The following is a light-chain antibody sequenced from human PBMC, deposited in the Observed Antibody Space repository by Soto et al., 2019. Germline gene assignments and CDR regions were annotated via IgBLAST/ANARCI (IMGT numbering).Light chain of an antibody. CDR1: QSIGLA. CDR3: QQYNNWPAIT. V-gene: IGKV3-11*01. J-gene: IGKJ5*01. Sequence: EHVLRQKHRTLALSRKERAPLGCRTSQSIGLAIAWYQHKPGQAPRLLIFDASQRATGIPARFRGSGSGTDLSLSISSLEPEGFAVYYCQQYNNWPAITFGQGTRLEIK. CDR2: DAS.